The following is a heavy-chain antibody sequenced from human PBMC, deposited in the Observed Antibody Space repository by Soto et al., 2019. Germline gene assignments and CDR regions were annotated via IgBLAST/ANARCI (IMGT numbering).Heavy chain of an antibody. V-gene: IGHV4-4*07. CDR1: GGSINSYW. J-gene: IGHJ4*02. D-gene: IGHD3-10*01. Sequence: SETLSLTCSVSGGSINSYWWSWIRQPAGKGLEWIGRVYSTGTTDYNPSLNSRATMSVETSKNQFSLKLTSVTAADTAVYYCARDIGSYAYGEGYWGQGIQVT. CDR3: ARDIGSYAYGEGY. CDR2: VYSTGTT.